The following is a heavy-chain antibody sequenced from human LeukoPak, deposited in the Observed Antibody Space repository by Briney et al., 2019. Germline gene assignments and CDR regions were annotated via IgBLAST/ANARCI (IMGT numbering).Heavy chain of an antibody. V-gene: IGHV5-51*01. Sequence: GESPKISCKGSGYNFTNYWIGWVRQMPGEGLEWLWIIYPGDSDTRYSPSFQGQVTISADKSASTAYLQWSSLKASDTALYYCARRKYSSSWYNAFDIWGQGTMVTVSS. CDR1: GYNFTNYW. D-gene: IGHD6-13*01. J-gene: IGHJ3*02. CDR3: ARRKYSSSWYNAFDI. CDR2: IYPGDSDT.